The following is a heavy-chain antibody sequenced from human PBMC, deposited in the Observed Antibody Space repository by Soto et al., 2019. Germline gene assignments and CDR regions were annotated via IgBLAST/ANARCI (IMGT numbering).Heavy chain of an antibody. J-gene: IGHJ6*02. CDR2: TYYRSKWYN. Sequence: SQTLSLTCAISGDSVSSNSAAWNGIRQSPSRGLEWLGRTYYRSKWYNDYAVSVKSRITINPDTSKNQFSLQLTSVTPEDTAVYYCARDRAYSSTWYPLGYSYGMDVWGQGTTVPVSS. CDR1: GDSVSSNSAA. CDR3: ARDRAYSSTWYPLGYSYGMDV. V-gene: IGHV6-1*01. D-gene: IGHD6-13*01.